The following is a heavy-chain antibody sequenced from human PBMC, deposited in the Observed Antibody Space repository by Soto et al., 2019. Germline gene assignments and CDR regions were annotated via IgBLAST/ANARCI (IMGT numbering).Heavy chain of an antibody. CDR3: ARTESGTFDP. J-gene: IGHJ5*02. CDR1: GGSISSGGYS. D-gene: IGHD1-7*01. V-gene: IGHV4-30-2*01. Sequence: QLQLQESGSGLVKPSQTLSLTCAVSGGSISSGGYSWSWIRQPPGKGLEWIGYIYHSGSTYYNPSLTSXVXIXXDRAKNQFSLKLSSVTAADTAVYYCARTESGTFDPWGQGTLVTVSS. CDR2: IYHSGST.